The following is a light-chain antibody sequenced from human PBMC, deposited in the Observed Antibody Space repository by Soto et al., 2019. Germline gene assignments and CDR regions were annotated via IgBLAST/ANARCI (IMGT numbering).Light chain of an antibody. CDR1: QSVRTY. CDR2: GAS. Sequence: EIVVTQSPATLSVSPGERATLSCRASQSVRTYLAWYQQKPGQAPRLLVYGASTRATGIPGRFSGSGSGTEFTLTISSLQSEDFAVYYCQQYDNGPPWTFGQGTKVEIK. J-gene: IGKJ1*01. V-gene: IGKV3-15*01. CDR3: QQYDNGPPWT.